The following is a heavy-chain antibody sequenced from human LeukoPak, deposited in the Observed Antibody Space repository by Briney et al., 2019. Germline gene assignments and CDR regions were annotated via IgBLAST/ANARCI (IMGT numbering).Heavy chain of an antibody. D-gene: IGHD3-10*01. V-gene: IGHV5-51*01. Sequence: GESLQISCKGSGYSFTSYWIGWVRQMPGKGLEWMGIIYPGDSDTRYSPSFQGQVTISADKSISTAYLQWSSLKASDTAMYYCARPGSPYGSGSYPKHDAFDIWGQGTMVTVSS. CDR3: ARPGSPYGSGSYPKHDAFDI. J-gene: IGHJ3*02. CDR1: GYSFTSYW. CDR2: IYPGDSDT.